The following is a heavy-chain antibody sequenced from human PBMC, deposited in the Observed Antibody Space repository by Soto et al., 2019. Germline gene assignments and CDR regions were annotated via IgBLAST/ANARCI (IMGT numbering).Heavy chain of an antibody. V-gene: IGHV3-11*01. Sequence: GGSLRLSCAASGFTFSDHYMSWIRQAPGKGLEWVSYISSSGDIIYYADSVKGRFTISRDNAKNSLYLQMNSLRAEDTAVYYCARDLGYYDSSGYFDYWGQGTLVAVSS. CDR2: ISSSGDII. D-gene: IGHD3-22*01. CDR3: ARDLGYYDSSGYFDY. J-gene: IGHJ4*02. CDR1: GFTFSDHY.